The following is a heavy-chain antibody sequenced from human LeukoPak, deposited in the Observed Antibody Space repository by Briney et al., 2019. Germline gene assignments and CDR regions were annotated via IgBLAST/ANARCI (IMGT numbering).Heavy chain of an antibody. CDR3: ATEKLMVQGY. V-gene: IGHV4-39*02. CDR2: IYYSGST. J-gene: IGHJ4*02. Sequence: SETLSLTCTVSGGSISSSSYYWGWIRQPPGKGLEWIGSIYYSGSTYYNPSLKSRVTISADTSKNQFSLKLSSVTAADTAVYYCATEKLMVQGYWGQGTLVTVSS. D-gene: IGHD2-8*01. CDR1: GGSISSSSYY.